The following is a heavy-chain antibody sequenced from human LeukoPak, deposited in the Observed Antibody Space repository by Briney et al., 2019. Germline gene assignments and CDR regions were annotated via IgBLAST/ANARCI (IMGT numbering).Heavy chain of an antibody. Sequence: GGSLRLSCAASGFTLSSNYMSWVRQAPGKGLEWVSVFYADGSTYYADSAKGRFTISRDNSKNTLYLQVNSLRAEDTAVYYCARGDGYNFFDSWGQGTLVTVSS. J-gene: IGHJ4*02. CDR1: GFTLSSNY. D-gene: IGHD5-24*01. CDR2: FYADGST. CDR3: ARGDGYNFFDS. V-gene: IGHV3-66*01.